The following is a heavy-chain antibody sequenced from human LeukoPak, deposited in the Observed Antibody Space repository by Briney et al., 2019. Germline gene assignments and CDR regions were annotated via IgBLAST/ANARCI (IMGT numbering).Heavy chain of an antibody. CDR1: GGSISSYY. D-gene: IGHD3-10*01. CDR3: ARAGYGSGSYSFDP. Sequence: SETLSLTCTVSGGSISSYYWSWIRQPAGKGLEWIGRIYTSGSTNYNPSLKSRVTMPVDTSKNQFSLKLSSVTAADTAVYYCARAGYGSGSYSFDPWGQGTLVTVSS. J-gene: IGHJ5*02. V-gene: IGHV4-4*07. CDR2: IYTSGST.